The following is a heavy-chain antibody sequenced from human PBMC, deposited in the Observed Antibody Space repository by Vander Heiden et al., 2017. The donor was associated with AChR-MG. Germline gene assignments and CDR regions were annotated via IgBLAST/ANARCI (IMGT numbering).Heavy chain of an antibody. CDR1: GYTFTGYY. D-gene: IGHD5-18*01. J-gene: IGHJ6*02. Sequence: QVQLVQSGAEVKKPGASVKVSCKASGYTFTGYYMHWVRQAPGQGLEWMGWINPNSGGRVTMTRDTSISTAYMELSRLRSDDTAVYYCARGGLDTAMGYYYYYYGMDVWGQGTTVTVSS. CDR3: ARGGLDTAMGYYYYYYGMDV. CDR2: INPNSG. V-gene: IGHV1-2*02.